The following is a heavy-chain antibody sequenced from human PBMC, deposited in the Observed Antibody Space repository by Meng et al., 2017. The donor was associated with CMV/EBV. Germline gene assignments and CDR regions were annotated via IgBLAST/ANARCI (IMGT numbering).Heavy chain of an antibody. CDR2: ISSSGSTI. D-gene: IGHD3-3*01. Sequence: GESLKISCAASGFTFSDYYMSWIRQAPGKGLEWVSYISSSGSTIYYADSVKGRFTISRDNAKNSLSLQMNSLRAEDTAVYYCARNGLPTPFWSGLGAPNWFDPWGQGTLVTVSS. CDR1: GFTFSDYY. J-gene: IGHJ5*02. V-gene: IGHV3-11*01. CDR3: ARNGLPTPFWSGLGAPNWFDP.